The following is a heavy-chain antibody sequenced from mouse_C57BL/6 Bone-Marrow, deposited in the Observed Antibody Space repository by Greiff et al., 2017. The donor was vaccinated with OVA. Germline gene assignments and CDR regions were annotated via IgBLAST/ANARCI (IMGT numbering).Heavy chain of an antibody. D-gene: IGHD1-1*01. CDR1: GYTFTDYN. V-gene: IGHV1-18*01. Sequence: EVQLQQSGPELVKPGASVKIPCKASGYTFTDYNMDWVKQSHGKSLEWIGDINPNNGGTTYNQKFKGKATLTVDKSSSTAYMELRSLTSEDTAVYYCARRVYGSSPYWYFDVWGTGTTVTVSS. CDR3: ARRVYGSSPYWYFDV. CDR2: INPNNGGT. J-gene: IGHJ1*03.